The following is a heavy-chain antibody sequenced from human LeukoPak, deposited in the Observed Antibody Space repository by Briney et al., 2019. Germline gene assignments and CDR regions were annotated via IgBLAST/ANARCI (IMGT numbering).Heavy chain of an antibody. Sequence: GGSLRLSCAASGFTFSSYSMNWVRQAPGKGLEWVSYISSSGSTIYYADSVKGRFTISRDNAKNSLYLQMNSLRAEDTAVYYCARVFDILTGYGSVTPYYMDVWGKGTTVTISS. CDR2: ISSSGSTI. J-gene: IGHJ6*03. V-gene: IGHV3-48*04. CDR1: GFTFSSYS. D-gene: IGHD3-9*01. CDR3: ARVFDILTGYGSVTPYYMDV.